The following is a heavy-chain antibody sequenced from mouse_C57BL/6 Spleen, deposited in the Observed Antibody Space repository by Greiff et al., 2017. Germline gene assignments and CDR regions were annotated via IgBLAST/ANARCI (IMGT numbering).Heavy chain of an antibody. D-gene: IGHD3-2*02. V-gene: IGHV1-82*01. CDR1: GYAFSSSW. Sequence: QVQLQQSGPELVKPGASVKISCKASGYAFSSSWMNWVKQRPGKGLEWIGRIYPGDGDTNYNGKFKGKATLTADKSSSTAYMQLSSLTSEDSAVYFCARRDSSGYWYFDVWGTGTTVTVAS. CDR3: ARRDSSGYWYFDV. CDR2: IYPGDGDT. J-gene: IGHJ1*03.